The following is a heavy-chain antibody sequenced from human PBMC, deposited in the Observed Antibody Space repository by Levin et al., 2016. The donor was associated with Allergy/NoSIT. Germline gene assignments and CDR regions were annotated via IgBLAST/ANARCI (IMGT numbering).Heavy chain of an antibody. CDR3: ARVLRYFDWLPKRGWFDP. D-gene: IGHD3-9*01. CDR1: GGSFSGYY. J-gene: IGHJ5*02. V-gene: IGHV4-34*01. CDR2: INHSGST. Sequence: SETLSLTCAVYGGSFSGYYWSWIRQPPGKGLEWIGEINHSGSTNYNPSLKSRVTISVDTSKNQFSLKLSSVTAADTAVYYCARVLRYFDWLPKRGWFDPWGQGTLVTVSS.